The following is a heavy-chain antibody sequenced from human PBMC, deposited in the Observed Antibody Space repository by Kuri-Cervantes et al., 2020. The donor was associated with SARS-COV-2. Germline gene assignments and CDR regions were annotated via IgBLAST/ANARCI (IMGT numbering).Heavy chain of an antibody. J-gene: IGHJ4*02. CDR3: AREATIFGVVNNDY. Sequence: ASVKVSCKASGYTFTSYDINWVRQATGQGLEWMGWMNPNSGNTGYAQKFQGRVTMTRNTSISTAYMELSSLRSEDTAVYYCAREATIFGVVNNDYWGQGTLVTVSS. CDR2: MNPNSGNT. CDR1: GYTFTSYD. V-gene: IGHV1-8*02. D-gene: IGHD3-3*01.